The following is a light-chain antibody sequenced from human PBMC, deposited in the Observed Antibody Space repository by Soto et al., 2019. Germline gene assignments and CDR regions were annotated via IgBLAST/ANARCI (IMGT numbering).Light chain of an antibody. CDR1: QSISYY. V-gene: IGKV1-33*01. Sequence: DIQMTQSPSSLSASVGDRVTITCRASQSISYYLNWYQQKQGRAPRLLIYSTSTLQSGVPSRFSGRGSGTDFTFTISSLQPEDIATYYCQQYHSLITFGRGTRLEIK. CDR3: QQYHSLIT. J-gene: IGKJ5*01. CDR2: STS.